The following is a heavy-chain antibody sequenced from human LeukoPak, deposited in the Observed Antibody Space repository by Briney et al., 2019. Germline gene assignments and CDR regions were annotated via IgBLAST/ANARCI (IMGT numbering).Heavy chain of an antibody. J-gene: IGHJ6*02. V-gene: IGHV3-30*03. CDR2: ISYDGSSK. CDR3: ARDQGVVVHGKYHYYGMDV. D-gene: IGHD3-22*01. CDR1: GFTFSSYG. Sequence: GRSLRLSCAASGFTFSSYGIHWVRQAPGKGLEWVAAISYDGSSKYYADSVKGRSTISRDNSKNTLYLQMNSLRAEDTAVYYCARDQGVVVHGKYHYYGMDVWGQGTTATVSS.